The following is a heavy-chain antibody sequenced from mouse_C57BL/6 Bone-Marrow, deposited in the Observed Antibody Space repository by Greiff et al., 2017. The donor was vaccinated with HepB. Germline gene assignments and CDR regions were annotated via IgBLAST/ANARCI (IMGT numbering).Heavy chain of an antibody. Sequence: VQLQQSDAELVKPGASVKISCKVSGYTFNDHTMHWVKQRPEQGLEWIGYIYPRDGSTKYNEKFKGKATLTADKSSSTAYMQLNSLTSEDSAVYCCARGYGSGYYFDYWGQGTTLTVSS. CDR2: IYPRDGST. CDR1: GYTFNDHT. CDR3: ARGYGSGYYFDY. V-gene: IGHV1-78*01. D-gene: IGHD1-1*01. J-gene: IGHJ2*01.